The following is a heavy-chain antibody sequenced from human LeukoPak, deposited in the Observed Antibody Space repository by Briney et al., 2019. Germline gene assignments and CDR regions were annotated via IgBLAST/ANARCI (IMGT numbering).Heavy chain of an antibody. Sequence: SETLSLTCTVSGGSISSSSYYWGWIRQPPGTGLEWIGSIYYSGSTNYNPSLKSRVTISVDTSKNQFSLKLSSVTAADTAVYYCARIGYSSSWYEDYWGQGTLVTVSS. CDR3: ARIGYSSSWYEDY. CDR1: GGSISSSSYY. D-gene: IGHD6-13*01. CDR2: IYYSGST. V-gene: IGHV4-39*07. J-gene: IGHJ4*02.